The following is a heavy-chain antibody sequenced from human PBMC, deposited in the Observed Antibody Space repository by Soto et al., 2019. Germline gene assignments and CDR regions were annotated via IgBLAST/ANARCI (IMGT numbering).Heavy chain of an antibody. Sequence: EVQLLESGGGLAQPGGSLRLSCSASGFTFSGFAMNWVRQPPGKGLEWVSGIYGSGSKTFYADSVRGRFTISRDNSNNMLYLQMNSLRVEDTAVYYCAKDITPDYRWDIDYWGRGTLVTVSS. D-gene: IGHD3-16*01. CDR2: IYGSGSKT. J-gene: IGHJ4*02. CDR1: GFTFSGFA. V-gene: IGHV3-23*01. CDR3: AKDITPDYRWDIDY.